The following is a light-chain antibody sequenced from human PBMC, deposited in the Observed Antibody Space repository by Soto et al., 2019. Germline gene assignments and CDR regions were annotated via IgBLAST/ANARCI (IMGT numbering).Light chain of an antibody. Sequence: EIVLTQSPATLSLSPGERATLFCRASQSVSNYLAWYQQKLGQAPRLLIYDASNRATGIPARFSGSGYGPDFTLTISSLEPEDFAVYYCQQRSNWPPQYSFGQGTKLEIK. V-gene: IGKV3-11*01. J-gene: IGKJ2*03. CDR1: QSVSNY. CDR2: DAS. CDR3: QQRSNWPPQYS.